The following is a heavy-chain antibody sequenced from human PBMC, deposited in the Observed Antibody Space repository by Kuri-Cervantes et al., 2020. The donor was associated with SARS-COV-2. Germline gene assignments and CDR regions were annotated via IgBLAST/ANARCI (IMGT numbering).Heavy chain of an antibody. Sequence: SVKVSCKASGGTFSSYAISWVRQAPGQGLEWMGGIIPILGIANYAQKFQGRVTMTEDTSTDTAYMELSSLRSEDTAVYYCATGRAVTIFGVAVNWFDPWGQGTLVTVSS. J-gene: IGHJ5*02. CDR3: ATGRAVTIFGVAVNWFDP. V-gene: IGHV1-69*10. CDR1: GGTFSSYA. CDR2: IIPILGIA. D-gene: IGHD3-3*01.